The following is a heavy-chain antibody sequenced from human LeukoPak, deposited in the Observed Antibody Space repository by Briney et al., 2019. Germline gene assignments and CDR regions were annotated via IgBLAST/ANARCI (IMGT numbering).Heavy chain of an antibody. Sequence: GGSLRLSCAASGFTFSSYWMHWVRQAPGKGLVWVSRINSDGSFTNYADSVKGRFTISRDNSKNTLYLQMNSLRVEDTAVYYCAKAQLRVTTGIDNWGQGTLVTVSS. D-gene: IGHD4-17*01. V-gene: IGHV3-74*01. J-gene: IGHJ4*02. CDR1: GFTFSSYW. CDR2: INSDGSFT. CDR3: AKAQLRVTTGIDN.